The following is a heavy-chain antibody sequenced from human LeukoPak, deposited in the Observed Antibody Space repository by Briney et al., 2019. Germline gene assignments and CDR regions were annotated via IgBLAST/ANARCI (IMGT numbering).Heavy chain of an antibody. D-gene: IGHD3-22*01. CDR3: AKVGNYYDSSGYNY. Sequence: GGSLRLSCAASGFTFSSYAMRWVRQAPGKGLEWVSAISGSGGSTYYADSVKGRFTISRDNSKNTLYLQMNSLRAEDTAVYYCAKVGNYYDSSGYNYWGQGTLVTVSS. CDR2: ISGSGGST. V-gene: IGHV3-23*01. CDR1: GFTFSSYA. J-gene: IGHJ4*02.